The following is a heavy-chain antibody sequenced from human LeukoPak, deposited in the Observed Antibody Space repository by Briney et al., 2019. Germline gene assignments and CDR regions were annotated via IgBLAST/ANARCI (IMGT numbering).Heavy chain of an antibody. J-gene: IGHJ4*02. V-gene: IGHV3-33*01. Sequence: GRSLRLSCAASGFTFSSYGMHWVRQAPSKGLEWVAVIWYDGSNKYYADSVKGRFTISRDNSKNTLYLQMNSLRAEDTAVYYCARDNGIAAAGTLDYWGQGTLVTVSS. CDR1: GFTFSSYG. CDR3: ARDNGIAAAGTLDY. CDR2: IWYDGSNK. D-gene: IGHD6-13*01.